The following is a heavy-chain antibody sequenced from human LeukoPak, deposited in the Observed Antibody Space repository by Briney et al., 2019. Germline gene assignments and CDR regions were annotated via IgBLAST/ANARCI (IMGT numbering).Heavy chain of an antibody. CDR2: ISYDGSNK. V-gene: IGHV3-30*03. CDR1: GFTFSSYG. D-gene: IGHD6-13*01. Sequence: GGSLRLSCAASGFTFSSYGMHWVRQAPGKGLEWVAVISYDGSNKYYADSVKGRFTISRDNSKDTLYLQMNSLRAEDTAVYYCATTGYSSRNYWGQGTLVTVSS. J-gene: IGHJ4*02. CDR3: ATTGYSSRNY.